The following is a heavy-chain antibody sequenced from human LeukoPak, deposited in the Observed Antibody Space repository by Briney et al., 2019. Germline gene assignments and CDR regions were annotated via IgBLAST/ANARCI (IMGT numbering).Heavy chain of an antibody. J-gene: IGHJ4*02. CDR3: AKDQGYSYGTTSDY. Sequence: RXSXXAXGFTFXXYAMSXVRQAPGKGLEWVSAISGSGGSTYYADSVKGRFTISRDNSKNTLYLQMNSLRAEDTAVYYCAKDQGYSYGTTSDYWGQGTLVTVSS. V-gene: IGHV3-23*01. CDR1: GFTFXXYA. CDR2: ISGSGGST. D-gene: IGHD5-18*01.